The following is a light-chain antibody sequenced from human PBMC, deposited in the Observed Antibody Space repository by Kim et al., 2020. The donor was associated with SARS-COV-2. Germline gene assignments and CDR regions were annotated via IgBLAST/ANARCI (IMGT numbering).Light chain of an antibody. J-gene: IGLJ2*01. V-gene: IGLV3-19*01. CDR2: GKN. Sequence: SSELTQDPAVSVALGQTVRITCQGASLRNYYASWYQQKPGQAPVVVIYGKNNRLSGIPDRFSGSTSGNTASLTITGAQAEDEAVYYCNSRDSSTNHLVFG. CDR1: SLRNYY. CDR3: NSRDSSTNHLV.